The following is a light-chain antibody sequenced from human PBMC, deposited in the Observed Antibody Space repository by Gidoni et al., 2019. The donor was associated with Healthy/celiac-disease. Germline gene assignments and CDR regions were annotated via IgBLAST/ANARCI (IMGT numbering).Light chain of an antibody. CDR1: QGISSY. J-gene: IGKJ2*01. CDR3: QQYYSYPYT. CDR2: AAS. V-gene: IGKV1-8*01. Sequence: IRLTQSPSSLSASTGDRVTITCRASQGISSYLAWYQQKPGKAPKLLIYAASTLQSGVPSRFSGSGSGTDFTLTISCLQSEDFATYYCQQYYSYPYTFGQGTKLEIK.